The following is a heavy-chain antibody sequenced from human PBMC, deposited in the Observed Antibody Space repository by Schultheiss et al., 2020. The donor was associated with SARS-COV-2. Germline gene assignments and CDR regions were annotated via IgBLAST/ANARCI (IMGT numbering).Heavy chain of an antibody. CDR1: GGSISSSNW. CDR2: INHSGST. J-gene: IGHJ4*02. V-gene: IGHV4-4*02. Sequence: SETLSLTCAVSGGSISSSNWWSWVRQPPGKGLEWIGEINHSGSTNYNPSLKSRVTISVDTSKNQFSLKLSSVTAADTAVYYCARRLGYSSGWYVDYWGQGTLVTVSS. CDR3: ARRLGYSSGWYVDY. D-gene: IGHD6-19*01.